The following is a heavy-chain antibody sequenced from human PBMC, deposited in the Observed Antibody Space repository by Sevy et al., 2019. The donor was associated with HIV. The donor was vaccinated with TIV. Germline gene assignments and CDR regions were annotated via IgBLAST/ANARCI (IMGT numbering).Heavy chain of an antibody. CDR1: GFTFSSYS. Sequence: GALRLSCTASGFTFSSYSMNWVRQAPRKGLEWASYISGSSTTIYYADSVKGRFTNSRDNAKNSLYLQMNSLRAEDTGVYYCAREGGYSDQGMDVWGQGTTVTVSS. D-gene: IGHD5-12*01. CDR3: AREGGYSDQGMDV. J-gene: IGHJ6*02. V-gene: IGHV3-48*01. CDR2: ISGSSTTI.